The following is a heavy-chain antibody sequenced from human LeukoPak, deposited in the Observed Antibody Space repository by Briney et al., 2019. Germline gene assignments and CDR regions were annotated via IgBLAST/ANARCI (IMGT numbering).Heavy chain of an antibody. CDR3: AKYFRADGGNYYRSFDY. Sequence: PGGSLRLSCAASGFSFSDNWMSWVRQAPGKGLEWVANIKEDGSEKNYVDSVKGRFTISRDNAKNSLYLQMISLRAEDTAVYYCAKYFRADGGNYYRSFDYWGQGTLVTVSS. V-gene: IGHV3-7*05. CDR2: IKEDGSEK. CDR1: GFSFSDNW. J-gene: IGHJ4*02. D-gene: IGHD1-26*01.